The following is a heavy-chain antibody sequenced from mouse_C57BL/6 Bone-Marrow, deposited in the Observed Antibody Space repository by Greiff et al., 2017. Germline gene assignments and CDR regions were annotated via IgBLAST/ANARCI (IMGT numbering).Heavy chain of an antibody. CDR3: ARGMGCSDWYFDV. CDR1: GYTFTSYW. J-gene: IGHJ1*03. D-gene: IGHD2-3*01. V-gene: IGHV1-72*01. Sequence: VQLQQSGAELVKPGASVKLSCKASGYTFTSYWMHWVKQRPGRGLEWIGRIDPNSGGTKYNEKFKSKATLTVDKASSTAYMQLSSLTSEDSAVYYCARGMGCSDWYFDVWGTGTTVTVSA. CDR2: IDPNSGGT.